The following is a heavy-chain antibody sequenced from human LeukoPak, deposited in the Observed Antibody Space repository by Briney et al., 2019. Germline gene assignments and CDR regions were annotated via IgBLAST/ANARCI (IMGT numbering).Heavy chain of an antibody. CDR2: IKQDGSEK. Sequence: AGYLRLSCAASGFTFSSYWMSWVRQAQGKGLERVANIKQDGSEKYYVDSVKGRFTISRDNAKNSLYLQMNSLRAEDTAVYYCARVFSDFWSGYSYGWWFDPWGQGTLVTVSS. V-gene: IGHV3-7*01. J-gene: IGHJ5*02. D-gene: IGHD3-3*01. CDR1: GFTFSSYW. CDR3: ARVFSDFWSGYSYGWWFDP.